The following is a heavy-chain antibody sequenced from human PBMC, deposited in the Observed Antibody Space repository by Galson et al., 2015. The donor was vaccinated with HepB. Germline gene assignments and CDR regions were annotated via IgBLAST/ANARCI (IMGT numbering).Heavy chain of an antibody. CDR1: GYTFTGYF. CDR2: INPNSGGT. CDR3: ARGYDKNWFDP. Sequence: SVKVSCKASGYTFTGYFIHWVRQAPGQGLEWMGRINPNSGGTDYGQSFQDRVTMTRDTSISTAYMEVSSLRSDDTAVYYCARGYDKNWFDPWGQGTLVTVSS. J-gene: IGHJ5*02. V-gene: IGHV1-2*06. D-gene: IGHD5-12*01.